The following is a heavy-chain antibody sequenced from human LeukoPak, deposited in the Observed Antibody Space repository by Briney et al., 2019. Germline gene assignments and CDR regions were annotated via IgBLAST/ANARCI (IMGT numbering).Heavy chain of an antibody. Sequence: SGRSLGLSCAATGCTSDDYGMSWGRQAPAHGPHLVAGINWNGGSTGYADSVKGRFTISRDNAKNSPYLQMNSLRAEDTALYYCARDIYYDSSGYLYWGQGILVTVSS. V-gene: IGHV3-20*04. J-gene: IGHJ4*02. D-gene: IGHD3-22*01. CDR1: GCTSDDYG. CDR3: ARDIYYDSSGYLY. CDR2: INWNGGST.